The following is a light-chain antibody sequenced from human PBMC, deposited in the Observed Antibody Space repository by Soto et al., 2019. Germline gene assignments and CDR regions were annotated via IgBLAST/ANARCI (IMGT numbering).Light chain of an antibody. V-gene: IGKV1-5*01. CDR2: DAS. Sequence: DIQMTQSPSTLSASVGDRVIITCRASQSISNWLAWYQQKPGKAPNLLIYDASSLESGVPSRFSGSGSGTEFTLTISSLQPDDFATYYCQQYNSYSTFGQGTKVDIK. J-gene: IGKJ1*01. CDR3: QQYNSYST. CDR1: QSISNW.